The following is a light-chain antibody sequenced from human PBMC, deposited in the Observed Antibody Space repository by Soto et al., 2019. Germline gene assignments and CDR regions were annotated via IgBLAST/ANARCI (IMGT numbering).Light chain of an antibody. CDR2: DVS. CDR1: SSDVGGYNY. Sequence: QSVLTQPASVSGSPGQSITISCTGTSSDVGGYNYVSWYQQHPGKAPKLMIYDVSNRPSGVSNRFSASKSGNTASLTISGLQADDEADYYCSSYTSSSTRVFGGGTQLTVL. J-gene: IGLJ3*02. V-gene: IGLV2-14*01. CDR3: SSYTSSSTRV.